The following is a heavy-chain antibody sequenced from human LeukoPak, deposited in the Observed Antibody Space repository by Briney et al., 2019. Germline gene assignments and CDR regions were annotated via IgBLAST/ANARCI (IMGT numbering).Heavy chain of an antibody. D-gene: IGHD3-10*01. CDR3: ARGGYGSGWDYMDV. CDR2: INHSGST. Sequence: SETLSLTCAVYGGSFSGYYWNWIRQPPGKGLEWIGGINHSGSTNYNPSLKSRVTLSVDTSKNQFSLNLSSVTAADTAVYFCARGGYGSGWDYMDVWGKGTTVPVSS. CDR1: GGSFSGYY. J-gene: IGHJ6*03. V-gene: IGHV4-34*01.